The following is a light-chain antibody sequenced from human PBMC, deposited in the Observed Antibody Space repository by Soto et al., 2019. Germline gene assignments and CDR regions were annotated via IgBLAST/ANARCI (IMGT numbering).Light chain of an antibody. CDR1: QSVSSSY. CDR2: DAS. CDR3: QQYGSSSYT. J-gene: IGKJ2*01. Sequence: EIVLTQSPGTLSLSPGERATLSCRASQSVSSSYLAWYQQKPGQAPRLLIYDASSRATGILDRFSGSGPGTDFTLTISRLEPEDFAVYYCQQYGSSSYTFGQGTKLEIK. V-gene: IGKV3-20*01.